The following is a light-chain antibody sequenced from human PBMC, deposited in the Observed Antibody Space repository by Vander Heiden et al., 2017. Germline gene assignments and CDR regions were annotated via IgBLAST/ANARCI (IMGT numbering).Light chain of an antibody. CDR1: QSVGNGY. Sequence: VLPQSPGTLPSSLGERATLPCRASQSVGNGYLAWYQQKPGQAPRLLIYGASSRATGIPDRFSGSGSETDFTLTISRLEPEDFAVYYCQQYGSSPMYTFGQGTKLEI. J-gene: IGKJ2*01. V-gene: IGKV3-20*01. CDR2: GAS. CDR3: QQYGSSPMYT.